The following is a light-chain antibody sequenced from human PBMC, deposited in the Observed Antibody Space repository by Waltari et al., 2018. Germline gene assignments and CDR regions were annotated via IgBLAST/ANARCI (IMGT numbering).Light chain of an antibody. CDR3: CSYAGSTTFVV. V-gene: IGLV2-23*02. Sequence: QSALTQPASVSGSPGQSITISCTGRRSDVGTYNLVSWYQQYPGKAPKLMIYEVTKRPSGVSNRFSGAKSGNTASLTISGLQAEDEADYYCCSYAGSTTFVVFGGGTNLAVL. CDR1: RSDVGTYNL. J-gene: IGLJ2*01. CDR2: EVT.